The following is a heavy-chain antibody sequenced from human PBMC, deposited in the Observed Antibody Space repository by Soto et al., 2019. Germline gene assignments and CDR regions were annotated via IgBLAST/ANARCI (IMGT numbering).Heavy chain of an antibody. Sequence: PSETLSLTCAVSGGSISSSNWWSWVRQPPGKGLEWIGEIYHSGSINYNPSLKSRVTISVDKSKNQFSLKLSSVTAADTAVYYCARVAFWNEDYYGMDVWGQGTTVTVSS. CDR1: GGSISSSNW. V-gene: IGHV4-4*02. CDR3: ARVAFWNEDYYGMDV. CDR2: IYHSGSI. D-gene: IGHD1-1*01. J-gene: IGHJ6*02.